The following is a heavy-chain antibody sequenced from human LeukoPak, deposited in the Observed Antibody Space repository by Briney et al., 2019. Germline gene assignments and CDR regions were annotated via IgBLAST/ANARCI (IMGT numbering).Heavy chain of an antibody. D-gene: IGHD6-19*01. CDR2: INPNSGGT. CDR1: VYTFTGYY. Sequence: GASVKVSCKASVYTFTGYYMHWVRQAPGQGLEWMGWINPNSGGTNYAQRFQGRVTMTRDTSISTAYMELSRLRSDDTAVYYCARVSPLAVAGRYNWFDPWGQGTLVTVSS. J-gene: IGHJ5*02. CDR3: ARVSPLAVAGRYNWFDP. V-gene: IGHV1-2*02.